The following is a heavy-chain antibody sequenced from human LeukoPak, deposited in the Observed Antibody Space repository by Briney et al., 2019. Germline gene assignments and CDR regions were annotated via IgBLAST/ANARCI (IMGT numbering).Heavy chain of an antibody. CDR1: GFTFSSYG. V-gene: IGHV3-30*02. J-gene: IGHJ6*03. D-gene: IGHD3-22*01. CDR2: IRYDGSNK. CDR3: AKEPFYDSSGYPSDYYYYMDV. Sequence: PGGSLRLSCAASGFTFSSYGMHWARQAPGKGLEWVAFIRYDGSNKYYADSVKGRFTISRDNSKNTLYLQMNSLRAGDTAVYYCAKEPFYDSSGYPSDYYYYMDVWGKGTTVTVSS.